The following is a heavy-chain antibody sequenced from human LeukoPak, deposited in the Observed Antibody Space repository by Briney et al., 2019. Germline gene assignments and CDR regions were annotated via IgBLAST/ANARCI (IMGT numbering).Heavy chain of an antibody. CDR3: AKCGYYYGSGSYYNRFFDY. V-gene: IGHV4-4*02. J-gene: IGHJ4*02. CDR1: GGSISSSNW. Sequence: SETLSLTCAVSGGSISSSNWWSWVRQPPGKGLEWIGEIYHSGSTNYNPSLKSRVTISVDKSKNQFSLKLSSVTAADTAVYYCAKCGYYYGSGSYYNRFFDYWGQGTLVTVSS. D-gene: IGHD3-10*01. CDR2: IYHSGST.